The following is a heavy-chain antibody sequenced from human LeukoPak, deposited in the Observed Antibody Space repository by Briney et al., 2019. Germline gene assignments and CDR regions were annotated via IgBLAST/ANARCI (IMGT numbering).Heavy chain of an antibody. J-gene: IGHJ6*02. D-gene: IGHD5-12*01. CDR1: GFSLSTSGVG. V-gene: IGHV2-5*02. CDR3: ARYSDIVAKDGMDV. CDR2: IYWDDDK. Sequence: SGPTLVNPTQTLTLTCTFSGFSLSTSGVGVGWIRQPPGKALEWLALIYWDDDKRYSPSLKSRLTITKDTSKNQVVLTMTNMDPVDTATYYCARYSDIVAKDGMDVWGQGTTVTVSS.